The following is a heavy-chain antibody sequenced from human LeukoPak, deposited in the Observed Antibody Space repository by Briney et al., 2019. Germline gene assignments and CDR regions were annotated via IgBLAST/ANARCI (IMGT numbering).Heavy chain of an antibody. CDR3: ARTNRYCSGGSCYAGHFDY. CDR1: GFTLSCYA. D-gene: IGHD2-15*01. Sequence: GGSLRLSCAASGFTLSCYAMSWVRQAPGKGLEWVSVISGGGGSTYYADSVKGRFTISRDNSKNTLYLQMNSLRAEDTAVYYCARTNRYCSGGSCYAGHFDYWGQGTLVTVSS. CDR2: ISGGGGST. J-gene: IGHJ4*02. V-gene: IGHV3-23*01.